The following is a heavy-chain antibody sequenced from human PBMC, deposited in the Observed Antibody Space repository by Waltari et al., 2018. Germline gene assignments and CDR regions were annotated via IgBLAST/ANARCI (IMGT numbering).Heavy chain of an antibody. D-gene: IGHD1-1*01. CDR1: GGSFRGYY. CDR2: TTDSERT. Sequence: QVQLQQWGAGLLKPSETLSLTCAVYGGSFRGYYWSWIRQPPGKGLERIGKTTDSERTKYNPSLKSRISISVDTSKNQFSLTVFSVTAADAAVYYCARGDGTGKYGYWGQGTRVTVSS. J-gene: IGHJ4*02. V-gene: IGHV4-34*02. CDR3: ARGDGTGKYGY.